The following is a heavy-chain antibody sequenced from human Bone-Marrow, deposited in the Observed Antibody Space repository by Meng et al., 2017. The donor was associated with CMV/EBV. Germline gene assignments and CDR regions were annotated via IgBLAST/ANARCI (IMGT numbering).Heavy chain of an antibody. Sequence: SVKVSCKASGYTFTSYYMHWVRQAPGQGLEWMGGIIPIFGTANYAQKFQGRVTITTDESTSTAYMELSSLRSEDTAVYYCATAAGTYYYYYGMDVWGQGTTVTVSS. D-gene: IGHD6-13*01. CDR3: ATAAGTYYYYYGMDV. J-gene: IGHJ6*02. V-gene: IGHV1-69*05. CDR2: IIPIFGTA. CDR1: GYTFTSYY.